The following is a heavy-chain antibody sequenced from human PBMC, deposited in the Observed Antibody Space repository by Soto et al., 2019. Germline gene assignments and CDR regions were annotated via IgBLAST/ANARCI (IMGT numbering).Heavy chain of an antibody. CDR3: ARSPRVRGGTASRGC. V-gene: IGHV3-33*01. CDR2: IYYDGSKK. D-gene: IGHD3-10*01. Sequence: QVQLVESGGGVVQPGRSLRLSCAASGFTFDNFGMHWVRQAPGKGLEWVSVIYYDGSKKYYADSVRGRFTISRDNSKNMLYLQVDSLRAEDTATYYCARSPRVRGGTASRGCWGQGTLVTVSS. J-gene: IGHJ4*02. CDR1: GFTFDNFG.